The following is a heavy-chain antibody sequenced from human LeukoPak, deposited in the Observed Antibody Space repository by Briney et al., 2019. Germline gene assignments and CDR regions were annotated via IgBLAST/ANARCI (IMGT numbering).Heavy chain of an antibody. D-gene: IGHD6-19*01. J-gene: IGHJ3*02. V-gene: IGHV5-51*01. Sequence: GEALKISCKGSGYRFTSYWIGWGRQMPGKGLEWVGIIYPGDSDTRYSPSFQGQVTISADKSISTAYLQWSSLKASDTAMYYCARHRSSGWYRDHDAFDIWGQGTMVTVSS. CDR1: GYRFTSYW. CDR2: IYPGDSDT. CDR3: ARHRSSGWYRDHDAFDI.